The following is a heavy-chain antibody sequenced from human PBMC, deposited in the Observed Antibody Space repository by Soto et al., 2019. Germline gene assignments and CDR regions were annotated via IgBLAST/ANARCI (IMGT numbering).Heavy chain of an antibody. D-gene: IGHD6-13*01. CDR1: GFTFSSYW. CDR2: IKQDGSEK. J-gene: IGHJ3*02. V-gene: IGHV3-7*01. CDR3: ARYSSCWYYDAFDI. Sequence: EVQLVESGGGLVQPGGSLRLSCAASGFTFSSYWMSWVRQAPGKGLEWVSNIKQDGSEKYYVDSVKGRFTISRDNAKNYLYLQMNSLRAEDTAVYYCARYSSCWYYDAFDIWGQGTMVTVSS.